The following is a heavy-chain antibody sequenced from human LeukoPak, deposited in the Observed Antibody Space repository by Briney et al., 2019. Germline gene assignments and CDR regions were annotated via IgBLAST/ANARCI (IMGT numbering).Heavy chain of an antibody. CDR3: ARDGASSWYRYFDY. J-gene: IGHJ4*02. D-gene: IGHD6-13*01. CDR2: IYYSGST. V-gene: IGHV4-59*01. Sequence: SETLSLTCTVSGGSISSYYWSWIRQPPVKGLEWIGYIYYSGSTNYNPSLKSRVTISVDTSKNQFSLKLSSVTAADTAVYYCARDGASSWYRYFDYWGQGTLVAVSS. CDR1: GGSISSYY.